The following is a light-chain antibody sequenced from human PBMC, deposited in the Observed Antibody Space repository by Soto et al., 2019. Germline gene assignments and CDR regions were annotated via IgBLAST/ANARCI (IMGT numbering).Light chain of an antibody. CDR3: QQYDSVFT. V-gene: IGKV1-33*01. CDR2: GAS. Sequence: VSVTITCQASQGITNYLNWYQQKPGKAPKLLIYGASNLETGVPSRFSGSGSGTDFTFTISSLQAEDIATYFCQQYDSVFTFGQGTRLEIK. J-gene: IGKJ5*01. CDR1: QGITNY.